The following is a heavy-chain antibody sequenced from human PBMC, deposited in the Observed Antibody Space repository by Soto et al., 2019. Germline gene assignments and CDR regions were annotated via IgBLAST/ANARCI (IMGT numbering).Heavy chain of an antibody. D-gene: IGHD2-21*01. CDR1: GFSVGGNY. CDR2: TYSGGNP. J-gene: IGHJ4*02. Sequence: EEQLVQSGGGLIQPGGSLRLSCAASGFSVGGNYMSWVRQAPGKGLECVSLTYSGGNPYYADSVKGRFTLSRDNSKNTLYLQINSLRVEDTAVYFCARGPNSDCWGQGTLVTVSS. V-gene: IGHV3-53*01. CDR3: ARGPNSDC.